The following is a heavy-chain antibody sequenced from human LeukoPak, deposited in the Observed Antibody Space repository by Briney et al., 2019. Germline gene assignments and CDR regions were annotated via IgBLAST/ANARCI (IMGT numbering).Heavy chain of an antibody. CDR2: VNHSGST. CDR3: ARRQGYCSSTSCYDLIDY. J-gene: IGHJ4*02. V-gene: IGHV4-34*01. Sequence: SETLSLTCAVYGGSFSGYYWSWIRQPPGKGLEWIGEVNHSGSTNYNPSLKSRVTISVDTSKNQFSLKLSSVTAADTAVYYCARRQGYCSSTSCYDLIDYWGQGTLVTVSS. CDR1: GGSFSGYY. D-gene: IGHD2-2*01.